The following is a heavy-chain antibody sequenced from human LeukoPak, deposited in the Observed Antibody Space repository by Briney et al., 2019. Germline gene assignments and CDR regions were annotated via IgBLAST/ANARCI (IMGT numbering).Heavy chain of an antibody. CDR1: GGSFSGYY. Sequence: SETLSLTCAVYGGSFSGYYWSWIRQPPGKGLEWIGEINHSGSTNYNPSLKSRVTISVDTSKNQFSLKLSSVTAADTAVYYCARVRDYDFWSGPNWFDPWGQGILVTVSS. CDR3: ARVRDYDFWSGPNWFDP. D-gene: IGHD3-3*01. V-gene: IGHV4-34*01. J-gene: IGHJ5*02. CDR2: INHSGST.